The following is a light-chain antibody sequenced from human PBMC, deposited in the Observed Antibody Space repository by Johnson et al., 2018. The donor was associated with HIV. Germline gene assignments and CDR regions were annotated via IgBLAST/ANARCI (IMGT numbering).Light chain of an antibody. V-gene: IGLV1-51*02. J-gene: IGLJ1*01. CDR1: SFNIGNNY. Sequence: QSVLTQPPSVSAAPGQKVTISCSGSSFNIGNNYVSWYQQLPGTAPKLLIYENNKRPSGIPDRFSGSKSDTSATLGITGLQTGDEAEYYCGTWDTSLSVYVFGTGTKVTVL. CDR2: ENN. CDR3: GTWDTSLSVYV.